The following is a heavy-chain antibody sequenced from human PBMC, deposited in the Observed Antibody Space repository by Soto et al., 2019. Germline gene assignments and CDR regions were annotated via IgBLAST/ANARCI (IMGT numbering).Heavy chain of an antibody. Sequence: QVPLVQSGTEVKKPGASVKVSCKTSGYSFTKYGLHWVRQAPGQRLEWMGWSNPGNGDTKYSQKFQGRVTITRDTSATTAYMELSSLRSEDSAVFYCARTDCSSTSCYNYSYYGMDVWGQGTTVTVSS. D-gene: IGHD2-2*01. CDR3: ARTDCSSTSCYNYSYYGMDV. J-gene: IGHJ6*02. CDR2: SNPGNGDT. V-gene: IGHV1-3*01. CDR1: GYSFTKYG.